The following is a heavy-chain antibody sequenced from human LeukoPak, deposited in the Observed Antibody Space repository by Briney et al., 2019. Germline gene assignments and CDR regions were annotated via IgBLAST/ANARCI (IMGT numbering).Heavy chain of an antibody. J-gene: IGHJ6*02. V-gene: IGHV3-33*08. D-gene: IGHD4-23*01. CDR1: GFTFSSYA. Sequence: PGGSLRLSCAASGFTFSSYAMSWVRQAPGKGLEWVAVIWYDGSNKYYADSVKGRFTISRDNSKNTLYLQMNSLRAEDTAVYYCAREQVTREWFYYYYGMDVWGQGTTVTVSS. CDR3: AREQVTREWFYYYYGMDV. CDR2: IWYDGSNK.